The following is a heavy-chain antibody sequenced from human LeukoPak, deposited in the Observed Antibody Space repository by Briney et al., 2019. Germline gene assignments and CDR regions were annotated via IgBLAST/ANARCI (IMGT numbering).Heavy chain of an antibody. V-gene: IGHV1-2*02. J-gene: IGHJ6*03. D-gene: IGHD2-2*01. Sequence: ASVKVSCKASGYTFTGYYMHWVRQAPGQGLEWMGWINPNSGGTNYAQKFQGRVTMTRGTSISTAYMELSRLRSDDTAVYYCARGGVVPAAMYYMDVWGKGTTVTVSS. CDR2: INPNSGGT. CDR1: GYTFTGYY. CDR3: ARGGVVPAAMYYMDV.